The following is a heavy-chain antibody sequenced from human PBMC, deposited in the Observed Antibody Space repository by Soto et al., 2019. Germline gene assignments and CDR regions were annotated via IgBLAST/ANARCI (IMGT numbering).Heavy chain of an antibody. CDR3: AREEGRQVEGYSSSLLAFDY. J-gene: IGHJ4*02. CDR1: GYTFTGYY. CDR2: INPNSGGT. V-gene: IGHV1-2*04. Sequence: ASVKVSCKASGYTFTGYYMHWVRQAPGQGLERMGWINPNSGGTNYAQKFQGWVTMTRDTSISTAYMELSRLRSDDTAVYYCAREEGRQVEGYSSSLLAFDYWGQGTLVTVSS. D-gene: IGHD6-6*01.